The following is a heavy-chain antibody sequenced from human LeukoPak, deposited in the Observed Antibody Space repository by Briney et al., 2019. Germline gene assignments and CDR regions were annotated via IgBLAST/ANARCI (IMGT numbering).Heavy chain of an antibody. D-gene: IGHD5-18*01. Sequence: SETLSLTCTVSGGSISGYYWTWIRQPPGKGLEWIGYIYTTGSINYNPSLKSRVTISVDTSKNQFSLKLSSVTAADTAVYYCARQRRRPDAAMTFHAFDIWGRGTMVTVSS. CDR3: ARQRRRPDAAMTFHAFDI. CDR2: IYTTGSI. J-gene: IGHJ3*02. CDR1: GGSISGYY. V-gene: IGHV4-4*09.